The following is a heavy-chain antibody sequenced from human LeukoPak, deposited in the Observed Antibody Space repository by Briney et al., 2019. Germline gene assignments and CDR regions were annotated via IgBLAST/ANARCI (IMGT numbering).Heavy chain of an antibody. CDR1: GFTFNNYG. D-gene: IGHD3-3*01. CDR2: IRGSDYRT. J-gene: IGHJ4*02. CDR3: AKALLDFWEPLAS. Sequence: GGSLRLSFSASGFTFNNYGISWVRQAPGKGLELVSVIRGSDYRTDYADSVKGRFTISRDNSKNTLYLRMNSLRAEDTAIYYCAKALLDFWEPLASWGQGTLVTVSS. V-gene: IGHV3-23*01.